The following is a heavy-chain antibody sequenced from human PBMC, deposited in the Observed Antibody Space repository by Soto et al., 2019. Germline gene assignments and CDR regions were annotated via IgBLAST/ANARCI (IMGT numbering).Heavy chain of an antibody. D-gene: IGHD3-22*01. V-gene: IGHV1-69*01. Sequence: QEQLVQSGAEVKKPGSSVKVSCKASGGLFSSYPISWVRQVPGQGLEWMGGIIPVFQTAYYTQRFQGRVTITADESTNTAYMEVRSLTSEDTAIYYCARGGSGYTWFNEFWGQGTLVTVSS. J-gene: IGHJ4*02. CDR1: GGLFSSYP. CDR2: IIPVFQTA. CDR3: ARGGSGYTWFNEF.